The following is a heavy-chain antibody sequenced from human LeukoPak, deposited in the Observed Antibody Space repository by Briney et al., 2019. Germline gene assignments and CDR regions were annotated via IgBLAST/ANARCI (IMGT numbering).Heavy chain of an antibody. J-gene: IGHJ4*02. CDR3: ARSPDILTGENFDY. D-gene: IGHD3-9*01. V-gene: IGHV1-8*01. Sequence: ASVKVSCKASGYTFTSYDIHWVRQATGQGLEWMGWMNPNSGNTGYAQKFQGRVTMTRNTSISTAYMELSSLISDDTAVYYCARSPDILTGENFDYWGQGTLVTVSS. CDR1: GYTFTSYD. CDR2: MNPNSGNT.